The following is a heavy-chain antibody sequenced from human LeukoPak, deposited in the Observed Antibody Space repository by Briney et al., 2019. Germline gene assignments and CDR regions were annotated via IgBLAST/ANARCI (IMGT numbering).Heavy chain of an antibody. V-gene: IGHV1-2*02. J-gene: IGHJ4*02. Sequence: GASVKVSCKASRYTFTGYYMHWVRQAPGQGLEWMGWINPNSGGTNYAQKFQGRVTMTRDTSISTAYMELSRLRSDDTAVYYCARYSRYDSSGYYSYWGQGTLVTVSS. CDR2: INPNSGGT. CDR1: RYTFTGYY. CDR3: ARYSRYDSSGYYSY. D-gene: IGHD3-22*01.